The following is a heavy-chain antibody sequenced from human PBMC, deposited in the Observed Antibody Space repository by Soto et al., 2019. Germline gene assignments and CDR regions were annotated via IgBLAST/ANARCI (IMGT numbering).Heavy chain of an antibody. J-gene: IGHJ6*02. V-gene: IGHV4-4*02. CDR3: ARDCSSTSCHYYYGMDV. CDR1: GGSISSSNW. Sequence: PSETLSLTCAVSGGSISSSNWWSWVRQPPGKGLEWIGEIYHSGSTNHNPSLKSRVTISVDKSKNQFSLQLSSVTAADTAVYYCARDCSSTSCHYYYGMDVWGQGTTVTVSS. D-gene: IGHD2-2*01. CDR2: IYHSGST.